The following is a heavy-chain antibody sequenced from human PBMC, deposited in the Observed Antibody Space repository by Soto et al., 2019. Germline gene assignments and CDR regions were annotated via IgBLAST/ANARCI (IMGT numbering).Heavy chain of an antibody. CDR3: ARANGDFDY. CDR2: MNLNSGYT. J-gene: IGHJ4*02. D-gene: IGHD4-17*01. V-gene: IGHV1-8*01. CDR1: GYTFTSYD. Sequence: QVQLVQSGAEVKKPGASVKVSCKASGYTFTSYDINWMRQATGQGLEWMGWMNLNSGYTGYAQKFQGRVTMTRDNSIRTAFMELSSLRSEDTAVYYCARANGDFDYWGQGTLVTVSS.